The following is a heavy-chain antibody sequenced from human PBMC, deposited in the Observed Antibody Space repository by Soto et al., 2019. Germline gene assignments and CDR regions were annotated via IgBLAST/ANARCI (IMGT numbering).Heavy chain of an antibody. Sequence: QVQLVQSGAEVKKPGSSVKVSCKASGGTFSRYAISWVRQAPGQGLEWMGTIIPMFGTTNYAQTFQDRVTITADKSTGTAYMDLSSLRSEDTAVYYCASLGYCGGTSCYWGQGTLVTVSS. J-gene: IGHJ4*02. CDR1: GGTFSRYA. D-gene: IGHD2-15*01. CDR2: IIPMFGTT. CDR3: ASLGYCGGTSCY. V-gene: IGHV1-69*06.